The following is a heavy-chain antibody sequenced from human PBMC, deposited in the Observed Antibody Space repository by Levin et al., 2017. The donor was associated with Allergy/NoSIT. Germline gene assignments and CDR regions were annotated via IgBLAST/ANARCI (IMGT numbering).Heavy chain of an antibody. CDR2: ISGSGGST. Sequence: GESLKISCAASGFTFSSYAMSWVRQAPGKGLEWVSAISGSGGSTYYADSVKGRFTISRDNSKNTLYLQMNSLRAEDTAVYYCAKSRGCSSTSCYGFSLGDYGMDVWGQGTTVTVSS. D-gene: IGHD2-2*01. J-gene: IGHJ6*02. CDR1: GFTFSSYA. CDR3: AKSRGCSSTSCYGFSLGDYGMDV. V-gene: IGHV3-23*01.